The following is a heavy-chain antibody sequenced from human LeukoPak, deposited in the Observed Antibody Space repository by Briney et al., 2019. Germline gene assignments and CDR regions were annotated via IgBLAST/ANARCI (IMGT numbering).Heavy chain of an antibody. V-gene: IGHV3-21*01. J-gene: IGHJ4*02. D-gene: IGHD1-1*01. CDR2: ISSSNSYI. CDR1: GFTFSSYS. CDR3: ARDRSTGTTDY. Sequence: GGSLRLSCAASGFTFSSYSMNWVRQAPGKGLEWVSSISSSNSYIYYADSVKGRFTISRDNAKNSLYLQMNSLRAEDTAVYYCARDRSTGTTDYWGQGTLVTVSS.